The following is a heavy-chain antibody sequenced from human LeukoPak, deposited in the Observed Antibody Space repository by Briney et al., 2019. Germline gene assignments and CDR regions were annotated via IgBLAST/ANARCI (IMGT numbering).Heavy chain of an antibody. CDR2: INHSGST. V-gene: IGHV4-34*01. J-gene: IGHJ5*02. D-gene: IGHD1-1*01. CDR3: ARGVQYVVSQHGNWFDP. Sequence: SETLSLTCAVYGGSFSGYYWSWIRQPPGKGLEWIGEINHSGSTNYNPSLKSRVTISVDRSKNQFSLKLSSVTAADTAVYYCARGVQYVVSQHGNWFDPWGQGTLATVSS. CDR1: GGSFSGYY.